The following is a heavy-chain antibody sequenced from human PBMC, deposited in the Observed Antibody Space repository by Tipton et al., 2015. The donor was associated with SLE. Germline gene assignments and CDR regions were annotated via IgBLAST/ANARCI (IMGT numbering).Heavy chain of an antibody. CDR1: GFTFSSYG. D-gene: IGHD1-1*01. J-gene: IGHJ6*02. Sequence: SLRLSCAASGFTFSSYGMHWVRQSPGKGLEWVAVISYDGSNKHYGDSVKGRFSISRDNSKNTVYLQMNSLRSEDTAVYYCAKDSPVTNWGMDVWGQGTAVTVSS. CDR2: ISYDGSNK. V-gene: IGHV3-30*18. CDR3: AKDSPVTNWGMDV.